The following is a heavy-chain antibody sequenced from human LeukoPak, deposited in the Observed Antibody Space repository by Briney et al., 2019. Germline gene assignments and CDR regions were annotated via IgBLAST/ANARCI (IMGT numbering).Heavy chain of an antibody. CDR3: ARDRSGYCSGGSCYGP. V-gene: IGHV3-20*04. CDR1: GFTFDEYG. J-gene: IGHJ4*02. D-gene: IGHD2-15*01. CDR2: INWNGATT. Sequence: GGSLRLSCEASGFTFDEYGMNWVRQSPGKGLEWVSGINWNGATTIYADTVQGRFTISRDNAKNSLYLQMNSLRAEDTAVYYCARDRSGYCSGGSCYGPWGQGTLVTVSS.